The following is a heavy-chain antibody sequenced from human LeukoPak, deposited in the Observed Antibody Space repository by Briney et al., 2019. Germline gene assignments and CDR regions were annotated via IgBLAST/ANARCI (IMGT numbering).Heavy chain of an antibody. Sequence: PSETLSLTCAVYGGSFSGYYWSWIRQPPGKGLEWIGEINHSGSTNYNPSLKSRVTISVDTSKNQFSLKLSSVTAADTAVYYCAREARKGYSYGYPIYDYWGQGTLVTVSS. J-gene: IGHJ4*02. CDR3: AREARKGYSYGYPIYDY. V-gene: IGHV4-34*01. D-gene: IGHD5-18*01. CDR2: INHSGST. CDR1: GGSFSGYY.